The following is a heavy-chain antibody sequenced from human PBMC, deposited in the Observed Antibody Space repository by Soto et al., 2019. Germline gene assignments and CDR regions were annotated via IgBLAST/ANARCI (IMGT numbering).Heavy chain of an antibody. CDR3: ARDGESITIFGVVIPYYYMDV. D-gene: IGHD3-3*01. J-gene: IGHJ6*03. CDR2: ISAYNGNT. Sequence: QVQLVQSGAEVKKPGASVKVSCKASGYTFTSYGISWVRQAPGQGLEWMGWISAYNGNTNYAQKLQGRVTMTTDTSTRTAYMELRSLRSDDTAVYYCARDGESITIFGVVIPYYYMDVWGKGTTVTVSS. V-gene: IGHV1-18*01. CDR1: GYTFTSYG.